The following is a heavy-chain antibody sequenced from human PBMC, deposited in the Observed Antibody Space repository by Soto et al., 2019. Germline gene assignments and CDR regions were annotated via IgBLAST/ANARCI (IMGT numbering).Heavy chain of an antibody. J-gene: IGHJ5*02. V-gene: IGHV4-59*12. D-gene: IGHD2-8*01. CDR3: ARKYCTNGVCYKSVSANWFDP. CDR1: GGSISNYY. Sequence: SETLSLTCTVSGGSISNYYWSWILQPPGKGLEWIGEINYSGSTNYNPSLKSRVTISVDTSKNQFSLKLSSVTAADTAVYYCARKYCTNGVCYKSVSANWFDPWGQGTLVTVSS. CDR2: INYSGST.